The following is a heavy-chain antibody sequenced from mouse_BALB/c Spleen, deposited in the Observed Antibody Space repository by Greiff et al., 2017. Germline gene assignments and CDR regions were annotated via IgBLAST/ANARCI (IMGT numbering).Heavy chain of an antibody. Sequence: EGNLVESGGGLVQPGGSLKLSCAASGFTFSSYGMSWVRQTPDKRLELVATINSNGGSTYYPDSVKGRFTISRDNAKNTLYLQMISLKSEDTAMYYCARGPYYGSSYYYAMDYWGQGTSVTVSS. CDR1: GFTFSSYG. J-gene: IGHJ4*01. CDR3: ARGPYYGSSYYYAMDY. V-gene: IGHV5-6-3*01. D-gene: IGHD1-1*01. CDR2: INSNGGST.